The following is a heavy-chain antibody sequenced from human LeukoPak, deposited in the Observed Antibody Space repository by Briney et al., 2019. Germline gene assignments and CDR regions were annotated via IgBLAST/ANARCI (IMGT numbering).Heavy chain of an antibody. CDR3: ASRRPHDILTDAFDI. D-gene: IGHD3-9*01. CDR2: IYYSGST. J-gene: IGHJ3*02. CDR1: GGSVSSGSYY. V-gene: IGHV4-61*01. Sequence: SETLSLTCTVSGGSVSSGSYYWSWIRQPPGKGLEWIGYIYYSGSTNYNPSLKSRVTISVDTSKNQFSLKLSSVTAADTAVYYCASRRPHDILTDAFDIWGQGTMVTVSS.